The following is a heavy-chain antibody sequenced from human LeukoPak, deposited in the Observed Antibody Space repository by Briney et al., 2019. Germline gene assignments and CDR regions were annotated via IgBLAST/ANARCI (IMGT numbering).Heavy chain of an antibody. CDR2: IYYSGST. V-gene: IGHV4-59*04. CDR1: GGSISSYY. D-gene: IGHD2-8*01. CDR3: ARHSDCTNGVCYYFDY. Sequence: PSETLSLTCTVSGGSISSYYWSWIRQPPGKGLEWIGNIYYSGSTYYNPSLKSRVTISVDTSKNQFSLKLSSVTAADTAVYYCARHSDCTNGVCYYFDYWGQGTLVTVSS. J-gene: IGHJ4*02.